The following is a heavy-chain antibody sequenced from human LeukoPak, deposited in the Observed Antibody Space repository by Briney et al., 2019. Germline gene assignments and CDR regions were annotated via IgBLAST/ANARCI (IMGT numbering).Heavy chain of an antibody. D-gene: IGHD3-3*01. V-gene: IGHV4-61*02. CDR3: ARTPYYDFWTVDP. J-gene: IGHJ5*02. CDR1: GGSISSGSNS. CDR2: IYTSGST. Sequence: SETLSLTCTVSGGSISSGSNSWSWIRQPAGKGLEWIGRIYTSGSTNYNPYLKSRVTISVDTSKNQFSLKLSSVTAADTAVYYCARTPYYDFWTVDPWGQGTLVTVSS.